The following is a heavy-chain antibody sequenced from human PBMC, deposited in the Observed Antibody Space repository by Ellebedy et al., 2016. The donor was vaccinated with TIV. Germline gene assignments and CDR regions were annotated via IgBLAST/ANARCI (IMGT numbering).Heavy chain of an antibody. CDR2: INAGNGNT. D-gene: IGHD6-13*01. V-gene: IGHV1-3*01. CDR3: ARSVQQLVEGNWFDP. CDR1: GYTFTSYA. Sequence: ASVKVSCKASGYTFTSYAIHWVRQAPGQRLEWMGWINAGNGNTKYSQKFQGRVTITRDTSASTAYMELSSLRSEDTAVYYCARSVQQLVEGNWFDPWGQGTLVTVSS. J-gene: IGHJ5*02.